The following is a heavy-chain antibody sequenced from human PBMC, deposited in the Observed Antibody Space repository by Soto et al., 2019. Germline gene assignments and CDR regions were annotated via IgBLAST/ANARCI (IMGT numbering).Heavy chain of an antibody. Sequence: GGSLRLSCAASGFTFSNYDMSWVRQAPGKGLEWVAVIPYNGSNKYYADSVKGRFTISRDNSKNTLYLQMNSLRAEDTAVYYCAKDLYYYDSSGYYDYWGQGTLVTVSS. CDR1: GFTFSNYD. CDR2: IPYNGSNK. CDR3: AKDLYYYDSSGYYDY. V-gene: IGHV3-30*18. D-gene: IGHD3-22*01. J-gene: IGHJ4*02.